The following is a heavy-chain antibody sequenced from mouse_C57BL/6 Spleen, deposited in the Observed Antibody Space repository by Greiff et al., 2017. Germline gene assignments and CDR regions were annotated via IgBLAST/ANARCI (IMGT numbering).Heavy chain of an antibody. Sequence: VQLQQSGAELVRPGTSVKVSCKASGYAFTNYLIEWVKQRPGQGLEWIGVINPGSGGTNYNEKFKGKATLTADKSSSTAYMQLSSLTSEDSAVYFGASSPYYGSSYDAMDYWGQGTSVTVSS. V-gene: IGHV1-54*01. CDR3: ASSPYYGSSYDAMDY. D-gene: IGHD1-1*01. CDR1: GYAFTNYL. CDR2: INPGSGGT. J-gene: IGHJ4*01.